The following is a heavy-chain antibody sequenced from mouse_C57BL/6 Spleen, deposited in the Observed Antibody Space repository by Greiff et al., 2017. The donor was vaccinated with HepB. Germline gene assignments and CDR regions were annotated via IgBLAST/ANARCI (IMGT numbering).Heavy chain of an antibody. V-gene: IGHV1-55*01. J-gene: IGHJ4*01. Sequence: QVQLQQSGAELVKPGASVKMSCKASGYTFTSYWITWVKQRPGQGLEWIGDIYPGSGSTNYNEKFKSKATLTVDTSSSTAYMQLSSLTSEDSAVYYCARLYYGILYAMDYWGQGTSVTVSS. CDR3: ARLYYGILYAMDY. CDR1: GYTFTSYW. D-gene: IGHD2-1*01. CDR2: IYPGSGST.